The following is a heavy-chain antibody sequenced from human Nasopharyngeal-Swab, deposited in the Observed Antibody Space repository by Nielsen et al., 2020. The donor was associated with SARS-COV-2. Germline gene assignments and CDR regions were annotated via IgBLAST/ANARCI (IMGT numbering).Heavy chain of an antibody. CDR1: GFTFSSYA. D-gene: IGHD3-10*01. Sequence: GESLKISCAASGFTFSSYAMSWVRQAPGKGLEWVSAISGSGGSTYYADSVKGRFTISRDNSKNTLYLQMNSLRAEDTAVYYCAKGHDYYGSGSYHRGHWGQGTLVTVSS. CDR3: AKGHDYYGSGSYHRGH. J-gene: IGHJ4*02. CDR2: ISGSGGST. V-gene: IGHV3-23*01.